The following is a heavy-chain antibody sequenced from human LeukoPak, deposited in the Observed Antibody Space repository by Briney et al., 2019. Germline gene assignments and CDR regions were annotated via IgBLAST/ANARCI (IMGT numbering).Heavy chain of an antibody. V-gene: IGHV4-59*01. J-gene: IGHJ4*02. CDR3: ARGTEEYYYDSSGYYYVIDY. Sequence: SETLSLTCTVSGGSINSYYWSWIRQPPGKGLEWIGYICYSGSTNYNPSLKSRVTISVDTSKNQFSLKLSSVTAADTAVYYCARGTEEYYYDSSGYYYVIDYWGQGTLVTVSS. CDR2: ICYSGST. CDR1: GGSINSYY. D-gene: IGHD3-22*01.